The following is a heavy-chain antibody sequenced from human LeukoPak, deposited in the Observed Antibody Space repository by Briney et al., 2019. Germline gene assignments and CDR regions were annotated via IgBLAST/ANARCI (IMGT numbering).Heavy chain of an antibody. V-gene: IGHV3-74*01. Sequence: GGSLRLSCAASGFSFSVYWMHWVRQAPGKGPVWVSRIKTDGSITDYADFVKGRFTISRDNAKNTLYLQMNSLRAEDTAVYYCARRYDFWSGYPPPLDYWGQGTLVTVSS. D-gene: IGHD3-3*01. CDR2: IKTDGSIT. CDR3: ARRYDFWSGYPPPLDY. CDR1: GFSFSVYW. J-gene: IGHJ4*02.